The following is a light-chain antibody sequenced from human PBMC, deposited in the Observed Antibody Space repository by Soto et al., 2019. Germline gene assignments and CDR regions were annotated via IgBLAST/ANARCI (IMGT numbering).Light chain of an antibody. CDR3: TSYPSTSFYVV. Sequence: QSALTQPASVSGSPGQSITISCTGTYSDVGGYNYVSWYQQHPGKAPKLMIYEVTNRPSGVSNRFSGSKSGNTASLTISGLQAEDEADYYCTSYPSTSFYVVFGGGTKLTVL. J-gene: IGLJ2*01. CDR2: EVT. V-gene: IGLV2-14*01. CDR1: YSDVGGYNY.